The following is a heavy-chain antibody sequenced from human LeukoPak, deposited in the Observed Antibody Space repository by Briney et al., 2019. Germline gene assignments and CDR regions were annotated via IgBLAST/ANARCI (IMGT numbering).Heavy chain of an antibody. CDR2: ISSSSSYI. D-gene: IGHD4-17*01. Sequence: GGSLRLSCAASGFTFSSYSMNWVRQAPGKGLEWVSSISSSSSYIYYADSVKGRFTISRDNAKNSLYLQMNSLRAEDTAVYYCARDSEQNHDYGDYPGYWGQGTLVTVSS. J-gene: IGHJ4*02. CDR3: ARDSEQNHDYGDYPGY. CDR1: GFTFSSYS. V-gene: IGHV3-21*01.